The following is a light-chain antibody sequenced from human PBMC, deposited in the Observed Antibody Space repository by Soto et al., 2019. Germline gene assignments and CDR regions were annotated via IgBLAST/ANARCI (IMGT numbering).Light chain of an antibody. Sequence: EIVMTQSPATLSVSPGERATLSCRASQSVNSKLVWYQQKPGQTPRLLIHGAFTRAPGIPARFSVSGSGTEFNLTISSLQSEDFAVYYCQQYNNWPLTFGGGTKVEIK. J-gene: IGKJ4*01. V-gene: IGKV3D-15*01. CDR3: QQYNNWPLT. CDR2: GAF. CDR1: QSVNSK.